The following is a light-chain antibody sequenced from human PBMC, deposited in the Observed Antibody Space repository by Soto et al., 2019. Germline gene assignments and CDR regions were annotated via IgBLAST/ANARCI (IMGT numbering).Light chain of an antibody. Sequence: DLQMTQSPSSLSASVGDRVTITCRGSQGISNYLAWYQQKPGKVPKLLIYTASTLQSGVPSRFSGSGSGTDFTLTISSLQPEDVATYYCQKYNNAPWTFGQGTKVDIK. V-gene: IGKV1-27*01. CDR2: TAS. CDR1: QGISNY. CDR3: QKYNNAPWT. J-gene: IGKJ1*01.